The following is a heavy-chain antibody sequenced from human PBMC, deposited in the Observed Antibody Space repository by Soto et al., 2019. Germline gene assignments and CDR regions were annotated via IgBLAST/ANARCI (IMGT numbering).Heavy chain of an antibody. CDR2: MNPNSGNT. CDR1: GYTFTSYD. D-gene: IGHD6-19*01. CDR3: ARHLYSGWVYGLDV. J-gene: IGHJ6*02. V-gene: IGHV1-8*01. Sequence: GASVKVSCKASGYTFTSYDINWVRQATGQGLEWMGWMNPNSGNTGYAQKFQGRVTMTRNTSISTAYMELSSLKASDSAIYYCARHLYSGWVYGLDVWGQGTTVTVSS.